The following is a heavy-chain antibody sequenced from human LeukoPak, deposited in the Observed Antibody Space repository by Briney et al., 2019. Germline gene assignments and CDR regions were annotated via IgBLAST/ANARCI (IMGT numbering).Heavy chain of an antibody. D-gene: IGHD5-12*01. Sequence: PSETLSLTCSVSGASISTYYWSWIRQPPGKGLEWIGYLYFGGSTNYNPSLKSRVTISPDTSKNQFSLKLNSVTAADTAVYYRARAGGSWSFDYLGQGTLVTVSS. CDR3: ARAGGSWSFDY. V-gene: IGHV4-59*01. CDR1: GASISTYY. CDR2: LYFGGST. J-gene: IGHJ4*02.